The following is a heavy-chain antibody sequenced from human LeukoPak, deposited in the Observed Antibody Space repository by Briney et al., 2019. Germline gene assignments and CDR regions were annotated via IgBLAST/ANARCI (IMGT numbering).Heavy chain of an antibody. V-gene: IGHV3-23*01. CDR2: ISGSGGST. J-gene: IGHJ6*03. CDR3: AKISYDYIWGSYRYMDV. CDR1: GFTFCSYA. D-gene: IGHD3-16*01. Sequence: LSGGSLRLSCAASGFTFCSYAMIGVREAPGKGVEGVSDISGSGGSTYYADSVKGRFTISRDNSKNTLYLQMNSLRAEDTAVYYCAKISYDYIWGSYRYMDVWGKGTTVTASS.